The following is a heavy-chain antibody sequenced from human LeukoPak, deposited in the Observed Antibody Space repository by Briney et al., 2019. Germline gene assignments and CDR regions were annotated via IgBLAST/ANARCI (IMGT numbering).Heavy chain of an antibody. CDR3: ATEDGVDV. J-gene: IGHJ6*04. Sequence: SVKVSCKASGGTFNSYAITWVRQAPGKGLEWMGRIIPILGTVNYAQKLQGRIRITADESTKTAYMEVSRLRSEDTAVYYCATEDGVDVWGKGTTVTVSS. CDR2: IIPILGTV. CDR1: GGTFNSYA. V-gene: IGHV1-69*13.